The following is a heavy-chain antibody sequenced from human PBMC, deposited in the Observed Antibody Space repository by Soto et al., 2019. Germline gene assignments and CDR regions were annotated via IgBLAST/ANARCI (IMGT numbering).Heavy chain of an antibody. J-gene: IGHJ5*02. CDR3: ARDYIGAAGYSSRWSFNWFDP. CDR2: INHSGST. D-gene: IGHD6-13*01. Sequence: SETLSLTCAVYGGSFSGYYWSWIRQPPGKGLEWIGEINHSGSTNYNPSLKSRVTMSVDTSKNQFSLKLSSVTAADTAVYYCARDYIGAAGYSSRWSFNWFDPWGQGTLVTVSS. V-gene: IGHV4-34*01. CDR1: GGSFSGYY.